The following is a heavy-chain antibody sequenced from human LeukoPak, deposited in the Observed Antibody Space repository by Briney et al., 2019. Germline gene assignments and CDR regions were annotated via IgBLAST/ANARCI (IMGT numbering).Heavy chain of an antibody. V-gene: IGHV3-66*01. CDR2: IYSGGTT. Sequence: GGSLRLSCADSGFTVSSNYMSWGRQAPGKGLEWVSVIYSGGTTYYADSVKGRVTISRDNSKNTLYLQMNSLRAEDTAVYYCARDSYYYYMDVWGKGTTVTISS. CDR1: GFTVSSNY. J-gene: IGHJ6*03. CDR3: ARDSYYYYMDV.